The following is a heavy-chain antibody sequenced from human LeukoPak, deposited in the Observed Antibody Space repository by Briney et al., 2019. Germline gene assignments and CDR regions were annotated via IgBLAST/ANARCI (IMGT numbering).Heavy chain of an antibody. D-gene: IGHD7-27*01. CDR3: ARRTGVHFDY. J-gene: IGHJ4*02. Sequence: SETLSLTCTVSGGSISSGGYYWSWIRQHPGKGLEWIGYIYYSGSTYYNPSLKSRVTISVDTSKNQFSLKLSSVTAAETAVYYCARRTGVHFDYWGQGTLVTVSS. CDR2: IYYSGST. V-gene: IGHV4-31*03. CDR1: GGSISSGGYY.